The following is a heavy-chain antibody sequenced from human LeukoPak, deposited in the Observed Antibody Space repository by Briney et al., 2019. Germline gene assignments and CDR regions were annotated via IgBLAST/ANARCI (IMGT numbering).Heavy chain of an antibody. CDR1: GFTISNYA. V-gene: IGHV3-23*01. CDR2: ISGSGGST. Sequence: GGSLRLSCAASGFTISNYAMSWVRQAPGKGLEWVSAISGSGGSTYYADSVKGRFTISRDNPKNTLYVQMNSLRAEDTAVYYCAKGGFYYGSGTTPTDYWGQGTLVTVSP. J-gene: IGHJ4*02. CDR3: AKGGFYYGSGTTPTDY. D-gene: IGHD3-10*01.